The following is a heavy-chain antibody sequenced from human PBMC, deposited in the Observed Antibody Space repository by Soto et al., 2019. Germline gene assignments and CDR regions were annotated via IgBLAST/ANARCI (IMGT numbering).Heavy chain of an antibody. J-gene: IGHJ5*02. CDR3: ATTSYYYDSSGYPNWFDP. CDR2: IIPIFGTA. CDR1: GGTFSSYA. V-gene: IGHV1-69*12. D-gene: IGHD3-22*01. Sequence: QVQLVQSGAEVKKPGSSVKVSCKASGGTFSSYAISWVRQAPGQGLEWMGGIIPIFGTANYAQKFQGRVTITADESTSTAYMELSSLRSEDTAMYYCATTSYYYDSSGYPNWFDPWGQGTLVTVSS.